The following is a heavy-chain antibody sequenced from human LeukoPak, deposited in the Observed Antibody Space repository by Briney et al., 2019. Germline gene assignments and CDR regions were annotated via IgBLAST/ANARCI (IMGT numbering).Heavy chain of an antibody. Sequence: GGSLRLSCAGSGFIFNNYAMHWVRQPPGKGLEWVSGISWNSGSIGYADSVKGRFTISRDNAKNSLYLQMNSLRAEDTALYYCAKAFRARQYYYDSSGFDYWGQGTLVTVSS. CDR1: GFIFNNYA. D-gene: IGHD3-22*01. J-gene: IGHJ4*02. CDR2: ISWNSGSI. V-gene: IGHV3-9*01. CDR3: AKAFRARQYYYDSSGFDY.